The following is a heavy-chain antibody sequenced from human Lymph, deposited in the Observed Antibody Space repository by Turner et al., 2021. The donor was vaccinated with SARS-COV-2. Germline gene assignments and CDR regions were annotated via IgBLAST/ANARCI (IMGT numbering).Heavy chain of an antibody. CDR2: IIPILAIA. Sequence: QVQLVQAGAEVKKPGSSVKVSCKASGGTFSSYAITWVRQAPGQGLAWMGGIIPILAIANYAQKFQGRVTITADKSTSTAYMELSSLRSEDTAVYYCARDSPYCSSTSCYDPWGQGTLVTVSS. V-gene: IGHV1-69*10. D-gene: IGHD2-2*01. CDR1: GGTFSSYA. CDR3: ARDSPYCSSTSCYDP. J-gene: IGHJ5*02.